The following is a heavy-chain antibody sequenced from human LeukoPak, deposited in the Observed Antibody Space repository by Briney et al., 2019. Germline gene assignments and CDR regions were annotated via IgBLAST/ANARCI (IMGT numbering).Heavy chain of an antibody. CDR3: AKGSFTYSSSWFGY. D-gene: IGHD6-13*01. Sequence: PGGSLRLSCAASGFTFSSYAMNWVRRAPGKGLEWVSAISGAGGSTYYADSVKGRFNISRDSSKNTLYLQMNSLRAEDTAMYYCAKGSFTYSSSWFGYWGQGTLVTVSS. V-gene: IGHV3-23*01. CDR2: ISGAGGST. CDR1: GFTFSSYA. J-gene: IGHJ4*02.